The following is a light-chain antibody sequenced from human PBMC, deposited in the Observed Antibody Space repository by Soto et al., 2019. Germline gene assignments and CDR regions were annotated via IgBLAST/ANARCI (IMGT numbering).Light chain of an antibody. CDR1: QRITTY. Sequence: DIPMTQSPSSLSASVGDIVTITCRASQRITTYLNWYQQKPGKAPNLLITATSTLQSGVPSRFSGSGSGTDFTLTISSLQPEDFATYYCQQSYSTLWTFGQGTRVEIK. V-gene: IGKV1-39*01. CDR2: ATS. CDR3: QQSYSTLWT. J-gene: IGKJ1*01.